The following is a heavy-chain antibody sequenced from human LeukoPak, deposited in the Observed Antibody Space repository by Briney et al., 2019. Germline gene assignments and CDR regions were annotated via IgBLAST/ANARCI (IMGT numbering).Heavy chain of an antibody. J-gene: IGHJ4*02. Sequence: SETLSLTCAVYGGSFSGYYWSWIRQPPGKGLEWIGEINHSGSTNYNPSLKSRVTISVDTSKNQFSLKLSSVTAADTAVYYCARGCDDSSGYYQYYFDYRGQGTLVTVSS. CDR3: ARGCDDSSGYYQYYFDY. CDR2: INHSGST. CDR1: GGSFSGYY. V-gene: IGHV4-34*01. D-gene: IGHD3-22*01.